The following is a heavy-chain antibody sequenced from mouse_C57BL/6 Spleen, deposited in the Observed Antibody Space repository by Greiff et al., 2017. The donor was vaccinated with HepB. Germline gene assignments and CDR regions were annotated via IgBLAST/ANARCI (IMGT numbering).Heavy chain of an antibody. CDR3: ARRGGLRAMDY. J-gene: IGHJ4*01. V-gene: IGHV1-69*01. CDR1: GYTFTSYW. Sequence: VQLQQPGAELVMPGASVKLSCKASGYTFTSYWMHWVKQRPGQGLEWIGEIDPSDSYTNYNQKFKGKSTLTVDKSSSTAYMQLSSLTSEDSAVYYCARRGGLRAMDYWGQGTSVTVSS. D-gene: IGHD2-2*01. CDR2: IDPSDSYT.